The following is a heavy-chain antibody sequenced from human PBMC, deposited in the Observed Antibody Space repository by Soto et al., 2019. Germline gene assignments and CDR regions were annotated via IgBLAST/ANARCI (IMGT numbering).Heavy chain of an antibody. CDR1: GDSVSSNTAS. CDR2: TYFRSKWYN. D-gene: IGHD5-12*01. CDR3: AKGDNLGPKTGYAFDP. Sequence: PSQTLSLTCAISGDSVSSNTASWNWIRQSPSRGLEWLERTYFRSKWYNDYAVSVKSRIIINPDTSNNQFSLQLNSVPPEDTAVYFCAKGDNLGPKTGYAFDPWGQGTMVTVSS. V-gene: IGHV6-1*01. J-gene: IGHJ5*02.